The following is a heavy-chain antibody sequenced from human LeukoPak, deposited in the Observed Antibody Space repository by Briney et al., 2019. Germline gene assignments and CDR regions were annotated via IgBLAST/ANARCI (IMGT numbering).Heavy chain of an antibody. Sequence: GGSLRLSCAASGFTLSSYAMSWVRQAPGKGLEWVSAISDSGNTYHADSVKGRFTISRDSSKNTLFLQMNRLRPEDAAVYYCAKDSYSSGWSGYFDYWGQGTLVTVSS. CDR1: GFTLSSYA. J-gene: IGHJ4*02. V-gene: IGHV3-23*01. CDR2: ISDSGNT. CDR3: AKDSYSSGWSGYFDY. D-gene: IGHD6-19*01.